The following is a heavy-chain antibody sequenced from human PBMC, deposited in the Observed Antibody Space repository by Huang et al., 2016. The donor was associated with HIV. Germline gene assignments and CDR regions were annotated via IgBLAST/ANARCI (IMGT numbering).Heavy chain of an antibody. J-gene: IGHJ4*02. V-gene: IGHV3-21*01. CDR2: ISSSSVYI. CDR1: GFTFSSYS. Sequence: EVQLVESGGGLVKPGGSLRLSCAASGFTFSSYSMNWVRQAPGKGLEWVSSISSSSVYIYDADSVKGRFTISRDNAKNALYLQMNSLRAEDTAVYYCARGGLRRDDYWGQGTLVTVSS. CDR3: ARGGLRRDDY. D-gene: IGHD3-16*01.